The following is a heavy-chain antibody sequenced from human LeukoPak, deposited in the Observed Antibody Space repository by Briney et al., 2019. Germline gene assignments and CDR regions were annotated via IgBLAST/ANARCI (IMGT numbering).Heavy chain of an antibody. CDR2: INPNSGGT. D-gene: IGHD2-15*01. J-gene: IGHJ4*02. Sequence: ASVKVSCKASGYTFTGYYMYWVRQAPGQGLEWMGWINPNSGGTNYAQKFQGRVTMTRDTSISTAYMELSRLRSDDTAVYYCARDPEVRVAATGNFDYWGQGTLVTVSS. CDR1: GYTFTGYY. CDR3: ARDPEVRVAATGNFDY. V-gene: IGHV1-2*02.